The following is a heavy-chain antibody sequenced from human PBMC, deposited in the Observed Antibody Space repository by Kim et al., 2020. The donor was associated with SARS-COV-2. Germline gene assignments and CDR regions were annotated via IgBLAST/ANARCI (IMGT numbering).Heavy chain of an antibody. CDR3: ARGGGYYGSGSYYSFDY. D-gene: IGHD3-10*01. J-gene: IGHJ4*02. CDR2: TYYRSKWYN. V-gene: IGHV6-1*01. Sequence: SQTLSLTCAISGDSVSSNSAAWNWIRQSPSRGLEWLGRTYYRSKWYNDYAVSVKSRITINPDTSKNQFSLQLNSVTPEDTAVYYCARGGGYYGSGSYYSFDYWGQGTLVTVSS. CDR1: GDSVSSNSAA.